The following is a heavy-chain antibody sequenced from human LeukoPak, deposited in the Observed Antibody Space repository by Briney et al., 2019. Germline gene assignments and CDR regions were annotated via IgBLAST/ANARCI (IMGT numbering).Heavy chain of an antibody. CDR2: MNPNTGNT. V-gene: IGHV1-8*01. CDR1: GYTFRSFD. D-gene: IGHD3-3*01. CDR3: ATVEWSRSQGPPSGRRLNSGGFHCYYIDV. J-gene: IGHJ6*03. Sequence: ASVKVSCNASGYTFRSFDISWVRQATGQGLEWLGWMNPNTGNTGYVQELQDRVTMTRDTSVSTAYLELSSLRSEDTAVYYCATVEWSRSQGPPSGRRLNSGGFHCYYIDVWGKGTAVTVSS.